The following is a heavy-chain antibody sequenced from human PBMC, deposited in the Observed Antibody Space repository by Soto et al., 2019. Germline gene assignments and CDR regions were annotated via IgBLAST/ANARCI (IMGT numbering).Heavy chain of an antibody. CDR3: ARMKRYSGSYGYYGMDV. CDR1: GFSLSTSGMC. J-gene: IGHJ6*02. V-gene: IGHV2-70*01. CDR2: IDWDDDK. Sequence: SGPTLVKPTQTLTLTCTFSGFSLSTSGMCVSWIRQPPGKALEWLALIDWDDDKYYSTSLKTRLTISKDTSKNQVVLTMTNMDPVDTATYYCARMKRYSGSYGYYGMDVWGQGTTVTVSS. D-gene: IGHD1-26*01.